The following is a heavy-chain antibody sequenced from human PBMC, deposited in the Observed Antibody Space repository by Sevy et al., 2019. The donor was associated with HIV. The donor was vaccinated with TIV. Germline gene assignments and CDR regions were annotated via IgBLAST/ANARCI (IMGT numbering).Heavy chain of an antibody. CDR3: ARVPPYYDSNVSDF. J-gene: IGHJ4*02. Sequence: GGSLRLSCAASGFTFSSHSMNWVHQTPGKGLEWISYISGTGNTIYYADSVKGRFTISRDNAKNSLYLQLKSLRDEDTAIYYCARVPPYYDSNVSDFWGPGSLVTVSS. V-gene: IGHV3-48*02. CDR2: ISGTGNTI. D-gene: IGHD3-22*01. CDR1: GFTFSSHS.